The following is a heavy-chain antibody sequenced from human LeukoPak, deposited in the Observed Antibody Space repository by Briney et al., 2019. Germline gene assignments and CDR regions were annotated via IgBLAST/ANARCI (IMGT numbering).Heavy chain of an antibody. J-gene: IGHJ4*02. Sequence: SETLSLTCAVYGGSFSGYYWSWIRQPPGKGLEWIGEINHSGSTNYNPSLKSRVTISVDTSKNQFSLKLSSVTAADTAVYYCARDGPYFYDSSGHGDYWGQGALVIVSS. CDR3: ARDGPYFYDSSGHGDY. D-gene: IGHD3-22*01. CDR1: GGSFSGYY. CDR2: INHSGST. V-gene: IGHV4-34*01.